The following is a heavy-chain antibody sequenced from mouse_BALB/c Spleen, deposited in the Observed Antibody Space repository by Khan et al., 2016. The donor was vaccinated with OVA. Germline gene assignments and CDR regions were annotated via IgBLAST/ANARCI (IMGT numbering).Heavy chain of an antibody. V-gene: IGHV5-4*02. CDR2: ISDGGSYT. CDR1: GFTFSDYY. Sequence: EVELVESGGDLVKPGGSLKLSCAASGFTFSDYYMYWVRQTPEKRLEWVATISDGGSYTYYSDSVKGRFTISRDNAKNNLYLQMSSLKYEDTARYYCSRGGYGTFAYWGQGTLVTVSA. D-gene: IGHD2-14*01. CDR3: SRGGYGTFAY. J-gene: IGHJ3*01.